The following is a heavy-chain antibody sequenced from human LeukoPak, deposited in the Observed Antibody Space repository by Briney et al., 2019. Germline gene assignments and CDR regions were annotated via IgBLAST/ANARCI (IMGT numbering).Heavy chain of an antibody. J-gene: IGHJ4*02. Sequence: GGSLRLSCAASGFSFTDNWMSWVRQAPGKGLEWVANIKEDGSEKYYVDSVKGRFSIFRDNAKNSLYLQMNSLRAEDTAVYYCARARQTDDKFVGFDCWGQGTLVTVSS. CDR1: GFSFTDNW. CDR3: ARARQTDDKFVGFDC. V-gene: IGHV3-7*01. D-gene: IGHD3-22*01. CDR2: IKEDGSEK.